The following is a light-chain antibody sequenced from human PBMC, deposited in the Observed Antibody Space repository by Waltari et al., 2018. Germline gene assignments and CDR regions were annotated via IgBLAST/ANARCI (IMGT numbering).Light chain of an antibody. CDR3: QQGKSFPIT. CDR2: GTS. CDR1: QDIGNR. Sequence: DIQMPQSPSPVSASVGDRVTITCRASQDIGNRLAWYQQKPGKAPNLLIYGTSSLQTGVPSRCSGSGSGTEFTLTISSLQPEDFGTYYCQQGKSFPITFGPGTKVEIK. J-gene: IGKJ3*01. V-gene: IGKV1-12*01.